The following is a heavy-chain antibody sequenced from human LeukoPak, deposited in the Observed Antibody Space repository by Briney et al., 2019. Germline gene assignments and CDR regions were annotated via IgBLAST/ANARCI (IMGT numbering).Heavy chain of an antibody. J-gene: IGHJ4*02. CDR3: ARRGGLKRGGSCFDY. CDR2: MNPNSGNT. D-gene: IGHD2-15*01. V-gene: IGHV1-8*01. CDR1: GYTLTSYD. Sequence: ASVKVSCKASGYTLTSYDINWVRQATGQGLEWMGWMNPNSGNTGYAQKFQGRVTMTRNTSISTAYMELSSLRSEDTAVYYCARRGGLKRGGSCFDYWGQGTLVTVSS.